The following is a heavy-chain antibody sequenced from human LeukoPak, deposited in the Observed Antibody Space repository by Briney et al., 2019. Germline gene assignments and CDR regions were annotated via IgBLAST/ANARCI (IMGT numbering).Heavy chain of an antibody. Sequence: GGSLRLSCTASGFTFGDYAMSWIRQAPGKGLEWVGFIRSKAYGETADYVASVKGRFTIPRDDSKAITYLQMNSLKTEDTAVYHCTRDRGAYNLYDYWGQGTLVTVSS. CDR3: TRDRGAYNLYDY. CDR2: IRSKAYGETA. D-gene: IGHD1-1*01. CDR1: GFTFGDYA. J-gene: IGHJ4*02. V-gene: IGHV3-49*03.